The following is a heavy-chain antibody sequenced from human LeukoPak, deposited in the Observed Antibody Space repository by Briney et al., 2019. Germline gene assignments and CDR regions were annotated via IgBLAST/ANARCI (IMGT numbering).Heavy chain of an antibody. V-gene: IGHV1-46*01. J-gene: IGHJ5*02. CDR1: GYTFTSYY. CDR2: INPSGGST. Sequence: ASVKVSCKASGYTFTSYYMHWVRQAPGQGLEWMGIINPSGGSTSYAQKFQGRVTMTRDTSTSTVYMELSSLRSEDTAVYYCARGPGRGYRSSTSCYTGGWFDPWGQGTLVTVSS. D-gene: IGHD2-2*02. CDR3: ARGPGRGYRSSTSCYTGGWFDP.